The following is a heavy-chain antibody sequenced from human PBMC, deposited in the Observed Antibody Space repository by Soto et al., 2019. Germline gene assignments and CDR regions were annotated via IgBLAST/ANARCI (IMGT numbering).Heavy chain of an antibody. D-gene: IGHD6-19*01. Sequence: ASVKVSCKASGGTFSSYTISWVRQAPGQGLEWMGKIIPILGIAKYAQKYKGRVTITADKSTSTANIEQSSLRTEDTAVYYCARLAVADAARDIWGQGTVVT. V-gene: IGHV1-69*02. J-gene: IGHJ3*02. CDR1: GGTFSSYT. CDR2: IIPILGIA. CDR3: ARLAVADAARDI.